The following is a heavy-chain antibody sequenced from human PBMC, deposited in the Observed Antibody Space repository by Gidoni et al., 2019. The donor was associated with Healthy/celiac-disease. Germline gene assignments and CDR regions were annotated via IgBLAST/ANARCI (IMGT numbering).Heavy chain of an antibody. D-gene: IGHD2-21*02. J-gene: IGHJ4*02. Sequence: QVQLQQWGAGLLKPSETQSLTCAVYGGSFSGYYWSWIRQPPGKGREWIGEINQSGSTNYNPSLKSRVTISVDTSKNQFSLKLSSVTAADTAVYYCAREESVVVTAVYWGQGTLVTVSS. CDR2: INQSGST. CDR3: AREESVVVTAVY. CDR1: GGSFSGYY. V-gene: IGHV4-34*01.